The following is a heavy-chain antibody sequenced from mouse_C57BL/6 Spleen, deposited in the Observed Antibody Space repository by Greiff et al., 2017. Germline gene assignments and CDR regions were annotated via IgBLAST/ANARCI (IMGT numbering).Heavy chain of an antibody. J-gene: IGHJ4*01. Sequence: EVKVEESGGGLVQPGGSMKLSCVASGFTFSNYWMYWVRQSPEKGLEWVAQIRLKSDNYATHYAESVKGRFTISRDDSKSSVYLQMNNLRAEDTGIYYCTGGYGSSYGIGYYYAMDYWGQGTAVTVSS. CDR1: GFTFSNYW. V-gene: IGHV6-3*01. D-gene: IGHD1-1*01. CDR3: TGGYGSSYGIGYYYAMDY. CDR2: IRLKSDNYAT.